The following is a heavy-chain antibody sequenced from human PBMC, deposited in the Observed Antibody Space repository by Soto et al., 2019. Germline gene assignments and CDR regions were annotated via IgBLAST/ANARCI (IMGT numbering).Heavy chain of an antibody. D-gene: IGHD5-12*01. J-gene: IGHJ6*02. CDR3: ARTTTDIVATITGYYYYGMDV. CDR1: GDSVSSNSAA. V-gene: IGHV6-1*01. Sequence: SQTLSLTCAISGDSVSSNSAAWNWIRQSPSRGLEWLGRTYYRSKWYNDYAVSVKSRITINPDTSKNQFSLQLNSVTPEDTAVYYCARTTTDIVATITGYYYYGMDVWGQGTTVTVSS. CDR2: TYYRSKWYN.